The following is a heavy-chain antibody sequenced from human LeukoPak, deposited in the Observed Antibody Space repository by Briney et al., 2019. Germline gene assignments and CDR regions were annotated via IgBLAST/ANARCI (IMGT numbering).Heavy chain of an antibody. CDR2: IKQDGSEI. J-gene: IGHJ2*01. Sequence: GGSLRLSCAAFGFTFSGYWMSWVRQTPEKGLEWVANIKQDGSEIYYVDSVKGRFTISRDNAENSLYLQMNSLRADDTAVYYCATLVVTAKMINWYFDLWGRGTLVTVSS. D-gene: IGHD2-21*02. CDR3: ATLVVTAKMINWYFDL. V-gene: IGHV3-7*01. CDR1: GFTFSGYW.